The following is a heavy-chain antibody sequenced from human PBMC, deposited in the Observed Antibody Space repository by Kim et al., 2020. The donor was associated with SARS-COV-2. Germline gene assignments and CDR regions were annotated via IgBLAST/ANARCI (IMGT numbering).Heavy chain of an antibody. CDR1: GFTVSSNY. D-gene: IGHD5-18*01. V-gene: IGHV3-53*01. Sequence: GGSLRLSCAASGFTVSSNYMSWVRQAPGKGLEWVSVIYSGSSTYYADSVKGRFTISRDNSKNTLYLQMNSLRAEDMAVYYCARGGYLLPFDYWGQGTLVTVSS. CDR2: IYSGSST. J-gene: IGHJ4*02. CDR3: ARGGYLLPFDY.